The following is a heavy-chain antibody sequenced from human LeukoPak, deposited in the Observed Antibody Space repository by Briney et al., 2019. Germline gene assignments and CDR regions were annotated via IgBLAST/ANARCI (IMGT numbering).Heavy chain of an antibody. Sequence: ASVKVSCKASGYTFTGYYMHWVRQAPGQGLEWMGWISAYNGNTNYAQKLQGRVTMTTDTSTSTAYMELRSLRSDDTAVYYCARVWYYDSSGYPDDWGQGTLVTVSS. V-gene: IGHV1-18*04. J-gene: IGHJ4*02. D-gene: IGHD3-22*01. CDR3: ARVWYYDSSGYPDD. CDR1: GYTFTGYY. CDR2: ISAYNGNT.